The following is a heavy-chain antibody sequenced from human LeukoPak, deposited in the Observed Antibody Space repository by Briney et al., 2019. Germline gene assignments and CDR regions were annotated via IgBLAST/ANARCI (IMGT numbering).Heavy chain of an antibody. CDR2: ISGSGGST. CDR1: GFTFSSYS. J-gene: IGHJ4*02. Sequence: GGSLRLSCAASGFTFSSYSMKWVRQAPGKGLEWVSAISGSGGSTYYADSVKGRFTISRDNSTNTLYLQKNRLEGQGADVNYCAKGVPRSYTPYDPFYYWGQGTLVTVSS. CDR3: AKGVPRSYTPYDPFYY. D-gene: IGHD1-26*01. V-gene: IGHV3-23*01.